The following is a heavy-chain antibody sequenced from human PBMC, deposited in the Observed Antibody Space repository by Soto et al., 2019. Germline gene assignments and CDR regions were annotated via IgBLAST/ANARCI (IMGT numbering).Heavy chain of an antibody. CDR2: ISPSSSFL. D-gene: IGHD3-10*01. V-gene: IGHV3-21*06. CDR3: ARVGTDYGSGSPYYSDY. Sequence: GSLRLSCAASVFSFLSYYINWVRQAPGRGLEWLSSISPSSSFLSYADSVKGRFTISRDNVKNSVNLQMNSLRAEDTAVYYCARVGTDYGSGSPYYSDYWGQGTLVTVS. CDR1: VFSFLSYY. J-gene: IGHJ4*02.